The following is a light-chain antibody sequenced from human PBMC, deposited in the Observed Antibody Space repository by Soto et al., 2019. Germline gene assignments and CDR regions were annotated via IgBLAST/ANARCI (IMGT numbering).Light chain of an antibody. J-gene: IGKJ5*01. V-gene: IGKV1-39*01. Sequence: DIRMTHSPSSLSASIGDRVTITCRASQSISTYLNWYHQKPGKAPDLLIYAASSLKSGVPSRFSRSGYAKHFTLTITGLQPADFATSYCKQNYSIPIAFRSGTRLEIX. CDR1: QSISTY. CDR2: AAS. CDR3: KQNYSIPIA.